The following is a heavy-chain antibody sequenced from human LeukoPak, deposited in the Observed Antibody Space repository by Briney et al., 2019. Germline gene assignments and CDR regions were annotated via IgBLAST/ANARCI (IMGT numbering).Heavy chain of an antibody. CDR1: GGSISSYY. J-gene: IGHJ5*02. CDR2: IYYSGST. Sequence: SETLSLTCTVSGGSISSYYWSWIRQPPGKGLEWIAYIYYSGSTNYNPSLKSRVTISVDTSKNQFSPKLSSVTSADSAVYYCARTYYDSGGNWFDPWGQGTLVTVFS. CDR3: ARTYYDSGGNWFDP. V-gene: IGHV4-59*01. D-gene: IGHD3-22*01.